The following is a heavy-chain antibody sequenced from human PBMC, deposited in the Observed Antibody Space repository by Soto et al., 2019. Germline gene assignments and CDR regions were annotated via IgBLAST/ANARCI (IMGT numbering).Heavy chain of an antibody. Sequence: SVNVSCKASGGTFSSYAISWVRQAPGQGLEWMGGIIPIFGTGNYARKFQGRVTITADNSKNTLYLQMNSLRAEDTAVYYCTNRKLPTRPWGPAFDVWGQGTMVTVSS. CDR2: IIPIFGTG. CDR1: GGTFSSYA. J-gene: IGHJ3*01. D-gene: IGHD6-6*01. CDR3: TNRKLPTRPWGPAFDV. V-gene: IGHV1-69*06.